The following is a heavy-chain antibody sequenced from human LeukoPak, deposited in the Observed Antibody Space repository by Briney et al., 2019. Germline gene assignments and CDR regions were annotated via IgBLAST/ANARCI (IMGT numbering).Heavy chain of an antibody. Sequence: GGSLRLSCAASESIVSGNYMTWVRQAPGKGLEWLSVIYTGGGTYYADSVKGRFTISRDTSRTTVYLQMNSLRGDDTAIYYCAHYDFWSGHALDIWGQGTMVTVSS. CDR1: ESIVSGNY. CDR3: AHYDFWSGHALDI. J-gene: IGHJ3*02. CDR2: IYTGGGT. D-gene: IGHD3-3*01. V-gene: IGHV3-66*01.